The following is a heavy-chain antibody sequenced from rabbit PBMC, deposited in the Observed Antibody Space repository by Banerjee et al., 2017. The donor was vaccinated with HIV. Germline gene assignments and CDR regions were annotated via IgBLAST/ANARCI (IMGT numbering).Heavy chain of an antibody. CDR2: INTISGNT. CDR1: GFSFSSGYD. D-gene: IGHD4-2*01. CDR3: TRGDAGWGLKL. J-gene: IGHJ6*01. V-gene: IGHV1S45*01. Sequence: QEQLVESGGGLVKPEGSLTLTCTASGFSFSSGYDMCWVRQAPGKGLEWIACINTISGNTVYASWAKGRFTISKTSSTTVTLQMTSLTAADTATYFCTRGDAGWGLKLWGPGTLVTVS.